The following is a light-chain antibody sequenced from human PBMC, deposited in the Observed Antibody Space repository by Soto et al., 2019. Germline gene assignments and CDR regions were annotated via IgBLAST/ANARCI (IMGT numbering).Light chain of an antibody. CDR3: QQYAASPRT. CDR2: GSS. CDR1: QSVANAY. J-gene: IGKJ1*01. Sequence: EIVLTQSPGTLSLSPRERSTLSCRASQSVANAYLAWYQHKVGQSPRLLIYGSSNRAPGIPDRFSGSGSGKDVTPTISRLEPEDFAVYYCQQYAASPRTFGQGTRVEVK. V-gene: IGKV3-20*01.